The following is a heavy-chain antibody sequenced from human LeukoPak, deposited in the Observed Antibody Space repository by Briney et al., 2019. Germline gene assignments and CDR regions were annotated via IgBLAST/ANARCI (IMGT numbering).Heavy chain of an antibody. D-gene: IGHD1-26*01. CDR3: ARHGVGATTSAFDI. CDR2: IYYSGST. V-gene: IGHV4-39*01. CDR1: GGSISSSSYY. Sequence: SETLSLTCTVSGGSISSSSYYWGWIRQPPGKGLEWIGSIYYSGSTSYNPSLKSRVTISVDTSKNQFSLKLSSVTAADTAVYYCARHGVGATTSAFDIWGQGTMVTVSS. J-gene: IGHJ3*02.